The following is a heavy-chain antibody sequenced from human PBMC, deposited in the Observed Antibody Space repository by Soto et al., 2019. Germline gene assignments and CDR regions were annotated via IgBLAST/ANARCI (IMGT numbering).Heavy chain of an antibody. J-gene: IGHJ4*02. CDR2: ISGSGGST. V-gene: IGHV3-23*01. CDR3: TKDGPLWFGSQRDY. CDR1: GFTFSSYD. D-gene: IGHD3-10*01. Sequence: EVQLLESGGGLVQPGGSLRLSCAASGFTFSSYDMSWVRQAPGKGLEWVSAISGSGGSTYYADSVKGRFTISRDNSKNTRYLQMNILSAEDTAVYYCTKDGPLWFGSQRDYWGQGTLVTVSS.